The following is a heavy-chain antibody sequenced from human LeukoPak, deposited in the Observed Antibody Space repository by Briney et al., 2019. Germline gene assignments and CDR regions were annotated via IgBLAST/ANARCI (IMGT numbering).Heavy chain of an antibody. J-gene: IGHJ5*02. Sequence: ASETLSLTCAVSGGSISSGGYSWSWIRQPPGKGLEWIGYIYHSGSTYYNPSLKSRVTISVDRSKNQFSLRLSSVTAADTAVYYCARAGSPTQTNWFDPWGQGTLVTVSS. CDR1: GGSISSGGYS. CDR3: ARAGSPTQTNWFDP. V-gene: IGHV4-30-2*01. CDR2: IYHSGST.